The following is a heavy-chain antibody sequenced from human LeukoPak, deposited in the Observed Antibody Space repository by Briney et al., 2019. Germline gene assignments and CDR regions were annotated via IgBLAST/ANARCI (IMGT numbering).Heavy chain of an antibody. CDR2: INPSGGST. Sequence: GASVKVSCKASGYTFTSYYMHWVRQAPGQGLEWMGIINPSGGSTSYAQKFQGRVTMTRDMFTSTVYMELSSLRSEDTAVYYCARAGEIAARGFDYWGQGTLVTVSS. J-gene: IGHJ4*02. CDR3: ARAGEIAARGFDY. V-gene: IGHV1-46*01. D-gene: IGHD6-6*01. CDR1: GYTFTSYY.